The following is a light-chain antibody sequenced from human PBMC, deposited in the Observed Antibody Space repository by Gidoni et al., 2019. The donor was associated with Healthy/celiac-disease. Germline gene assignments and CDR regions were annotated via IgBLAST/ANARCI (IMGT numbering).Light chain of an antibody. CDR1: SSNIGAGYD. CDR3: QSYDSSLSGNWV. Sequence: QSVLTQPPSVSGAPGQRVTISCTGSSSNIGAGYDVHWYQQLPGTAPKLLIYGNSNRPSGVPDRFSGSKSVTSASLAITGLQAEDEADYYCQSYDSSLSGNWVFGGGTKLTVL. V-gene: IGLV1-40*01. J-gene: IGLJ3*02. CDR2: GNS.